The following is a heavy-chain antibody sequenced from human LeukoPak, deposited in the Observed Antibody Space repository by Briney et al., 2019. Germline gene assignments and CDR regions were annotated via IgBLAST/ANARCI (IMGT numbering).Heavy chain of an antibody. CDR1: GFTFSDYY. V-gene: IGHV3-11*04. CDR3: ARDYYDSSGYSPANDAFDI. CDR2: ISSSGSTI. Sequence: GGSLRLSCAASGFTFSDYYMSWIRQAPGKGLEWVSYISSSGSTIYYADSVKGRFTISRDNAKNSLYLQMNSLRAEDTAAYYCARDYYDSSGYSPANDAFDIWGQGTMVTVSS. J-gene: IGHJ3*02. D-gene: IGHD3-22*01.